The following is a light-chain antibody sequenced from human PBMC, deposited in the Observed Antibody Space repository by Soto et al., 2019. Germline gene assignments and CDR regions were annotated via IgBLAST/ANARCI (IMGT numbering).Light chain of an antibody. Sequence: EIVLTQSPATLSLSPGDRATLSCRASQTLSTYVAWYQQKPGQAPRLLIYDASNRATGIPARFSGSGSGADFTLTISSLEPEDFAVYYCQQRYNWPITFGQGTKVDIK. CDR1: QTLSTY. CDR2: DAS. CDR3: QQRYNWPIT. J-gene: IGKJ1*01. V-gene: IGKV3-11*01.